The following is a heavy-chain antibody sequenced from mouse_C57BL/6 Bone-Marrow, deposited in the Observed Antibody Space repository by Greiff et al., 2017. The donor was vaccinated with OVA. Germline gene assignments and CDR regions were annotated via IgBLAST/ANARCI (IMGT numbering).Heavy chain of an antibody. CDR3: ARGVTTVVAPMDY. CDR2: IYPGDGDT. D-gene: IGHD1-1*01. CDR1: GYAFSSSW. V-gene: IGHV1-82*01. J-gene: IGHJ4*01. Sequence: VQLQQSGPELVKPGASVKISCKASGYAFSSSWMNWVKQRPGKGLEWIGRIYPGDGDTYYNGKFKGKATLTADKSSSTAYLQLSSLTSEDSAVYFGARGVTTVVAPMDYWGQGTSVTVSS.